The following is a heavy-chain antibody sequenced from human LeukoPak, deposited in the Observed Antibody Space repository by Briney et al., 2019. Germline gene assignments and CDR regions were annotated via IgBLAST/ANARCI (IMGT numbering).Heavy chain of an antibody. J-gene: IGHJ4*02. CDR1: GYSSTNYG. V-gene: IGHV1-2*02. Sequence: ASVKVSCKASGYSSTNYGISWVRQAPGQGLEWMGWIAPNGDRTYYAQNFLGRLTVTRDTSINTVYMELNSLTSGDTAVYYCARDEDWGPDYWGQGTLVTISS. CDR3: ARDEDWGPDY. D-gene: IGHD7-27*01. CDR2: IAPNGDRT.